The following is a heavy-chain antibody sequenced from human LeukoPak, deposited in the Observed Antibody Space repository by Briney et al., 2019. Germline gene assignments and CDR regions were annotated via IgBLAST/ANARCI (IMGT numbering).Heavy chain of an antibody. CDR1: GGSFSGYY. Sequence: SETLSLTCAVYGGSFSGYYWSWIRQPPGKGLEWIGEINHSGSTNYNPSLKSRVTISVDTSKNQFSLKLSSVTAADTAVYYCARGLLRYFDWSPEIDYWGQGTLVTVSS. CDR2: INHSGST. J-gene: IGHJ4*02. D-gene: IGHD3-9*01. V-gene: IGHV4-34*09. CDR3: ARGLLRYFDWSPEIDY.